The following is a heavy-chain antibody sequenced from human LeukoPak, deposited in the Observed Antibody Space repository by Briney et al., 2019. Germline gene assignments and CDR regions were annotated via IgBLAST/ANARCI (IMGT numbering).Heavy chain of an antibody. V-gene: IGHV4-39*01. Sequence: PSETLSLTCSVSGESLSRTIYYWGWIRQPPGKGLEWIGSIYSSGSTYYNPSLKSRVTISVDTSKNQFSLKLSSVTAADTAVYYCARLSPPDFWSGYYTNYGMDVWGQGTTVTVSS. CDR2: IYSSGST. CDR3: ARLSPPDFWSGYYTNYGMDV. D-gene: IGHD3-3*01. J-gene: IGHJ6*02. CDR1: GESLSRTIYY.